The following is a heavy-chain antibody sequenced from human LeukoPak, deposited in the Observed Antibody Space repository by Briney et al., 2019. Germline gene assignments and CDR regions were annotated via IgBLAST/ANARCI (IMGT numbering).Heavy chain of an antibody. CDR3: ARDGALVHYYYYMDV. V-gene: IGHV3-74*01. CDR1: GFTFKNYW. D-gene: IGHD2-8*02. Sequence: GGSLRLSCAASGFTFKNYWMFWVRQTPGKGLVWVSRINSDGTGTAYADSVQGRFTISRDNAKNTLYLQMNSLRAEDAGVYYCARDGALVHYYYYMDVWGKGTTVTVSS. J-gene: IGHJ6*03. CDR2: INSDGTGT.